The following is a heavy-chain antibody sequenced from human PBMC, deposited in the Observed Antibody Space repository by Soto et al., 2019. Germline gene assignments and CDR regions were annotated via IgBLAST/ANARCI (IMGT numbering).Heavy chain of an antibody. CDR3: VATTVNTISRDY. V-gene: IGHV4-31*03. CDR2: SYYSGST. J-gene: IGHJ4*02. Sequence: QVQLRESGPGLVKPSQTLSLTCTVSGGSISNDNYYWTWLRQHPGQGREWIGYSYYSGSTYYNPSLKSRFSISGDTSKNQFALNLSSVTAADTAVYYCVATTVNTISRDYWGQGTLVTVSS. CDR1: GGSISNDNYY. D-gene: IGHD4-17*01.